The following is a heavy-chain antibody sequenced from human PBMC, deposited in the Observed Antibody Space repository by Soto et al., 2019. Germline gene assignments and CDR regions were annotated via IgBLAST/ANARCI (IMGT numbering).Heavy chain of an antibody. J-gene: IGHJ6*02. D-gene: IGHD3-3*01. V-gene: IGHV1-18*01. CDR1: GYTFTSYG. Sequence: ASVKVSCKASGYTFTSYGISWVRQAPGQGLEWMGWISAYNGNTNYAQKLQGRVTMTTDTSTSTAYMELRSLRSDDTAVYYCASVYYDHLYYYGMDVWGQGTTVTVSS. CDR2: ISAYNGNT. CDR3: ASVYYDHLYYYGMDV.